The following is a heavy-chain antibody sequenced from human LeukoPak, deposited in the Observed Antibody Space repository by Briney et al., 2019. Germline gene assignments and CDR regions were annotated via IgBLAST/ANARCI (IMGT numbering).Heavy chain of an antibody. CDR2: IKQDGSEK. Sequence: GGSLRLSCAASGFTFSNYWMNWVRQAPGKGLECVANIKQDGSEKYYVDSVKGRFTISRDNAKNSLYLQMNSLRAEDTAVYYCIRGRGMDVWGQGTTVTVFS. V-gene: IGHV3-7*01. CDR3: IRGRGMDV. J-gene: IGHJ6*02. CDR1: GFTFSNYW.